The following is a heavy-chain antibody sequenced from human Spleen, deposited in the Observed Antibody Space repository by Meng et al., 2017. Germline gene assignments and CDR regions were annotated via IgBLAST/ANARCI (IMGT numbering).Heavy chain of an antibody. Sequence: SETLSLTCTVSGGSISSGSYYWSWIRQPAGKGLEWIGCIYTSGSTNYNPSLKSRVTISVDTSKNQFSLKMGSVTAADTTVYYCARLSGGYMDYYFDYWGQGTLVTVSS. CDR3: ARLSGGYMDYYFDY. V-gene: IGHV4-61*02. CDR2: IYTSGST. D-gene: IGHD1-26*01. J-gene: IGHJ4*02. CDR1: GGSISSGSYY.